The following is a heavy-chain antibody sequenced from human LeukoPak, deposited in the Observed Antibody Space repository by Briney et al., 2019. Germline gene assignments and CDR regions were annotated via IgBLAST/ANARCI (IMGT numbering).Heavy chain of an antibody. J-gene: IGHJ4*02. Sequence: PGGSLRLSCAASGFTFSSYGMHWVRQAPGKGLEWVAVISYDGSNKYYADSVKGRFTISRDNSKNTLYLQMNSLRAEDTAVYYCAKDRPLAYCGGDCYSTGYSDYWGQGTLVTVSS. V-gene: IGHV3-30*18. CDR2: ISYDGSNK. CDR3: AKDRPLAYCGGDCYSTGYSDY. CDR1: GFTFSSYG. D-gene: IGHD2-21*02.